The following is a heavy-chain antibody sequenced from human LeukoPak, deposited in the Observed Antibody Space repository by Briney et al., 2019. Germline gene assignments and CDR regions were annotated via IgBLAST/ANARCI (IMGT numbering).Heavy chain of an antibody. J-gene: IGHJ5*02. CDR2: TYYSGST. CDR3: ARPYYYDSRIDP. D-gene: IGHD3-22*01. V-gene: IGHV4-30-4*01. CDR1: GGSINSGDYY. Sequence: SQTLSLTCTVSGGSINSGDYYWSWIRQPPGKGLEWIAYTYYSGSTYYNPSLKSRVTMSADTSKNQLSLKLSSVTAADTAVYYCARPYYYDSRIDPWGQGILVTVSS.